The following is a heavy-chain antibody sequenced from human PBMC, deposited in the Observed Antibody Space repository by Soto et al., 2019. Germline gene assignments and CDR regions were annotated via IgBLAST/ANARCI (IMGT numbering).Heavy chain of an antibody. CDR1: GFTFSNYG. CDR3: AKDLNAFWSGLDY. D-gene: IGHD3-3*01. J-gene: IGHJ4*02. Sequence: QVQLVESGGGAVQPGRSLRLSCAASGFTFSNYGMHWVRQAPGKGLEWVAVISDDGRNKYYVDSVKGRLTISRDNSKNTLYLQMNSLRGDDTAVFYCAKDLNAFWSGLDYWCQGTLVTVSS. CDR2: ISDDGRNK. V-gene: IGHV3-30*18.